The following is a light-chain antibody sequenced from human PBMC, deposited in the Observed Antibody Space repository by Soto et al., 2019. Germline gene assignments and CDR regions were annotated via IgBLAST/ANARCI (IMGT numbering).Light chain of an antibody. V-gene: IGKV3-20*01. CDR3: QHCRSSPPSWT. CDR2: GAS. Sequence: ETVLTQSPGTLSLSPGERATLSCRASQSVSSSYLAWYQQKPGHPPRLLIYGASSRATGIPDRFSGSGSGTDFTLIISRLEPEDFAVYSCQHCRSSPPSWTFGQGTKVEIK. CDR1: QSVSSSY. J-gene: IGKJ1*01.